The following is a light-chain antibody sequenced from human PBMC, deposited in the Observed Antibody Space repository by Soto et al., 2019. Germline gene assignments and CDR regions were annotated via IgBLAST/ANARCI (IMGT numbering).Light chain of an antibody. CDR2: EAF. J-gene: IGKJ4*01. Sequence: DIPMTQSPSSLSASVGDRVTITCRASQDIGNYLNWYQQRPGKAPKLLISEAFNLETGVPSRFSGSRSGTDFTFTIRSLQPEDIATYYCQQCDDLVTFGGGTKVEIK. V-gene: IGKV1-33*01. CDR3: QQCDDLVT. CDR1: QDIGNY.